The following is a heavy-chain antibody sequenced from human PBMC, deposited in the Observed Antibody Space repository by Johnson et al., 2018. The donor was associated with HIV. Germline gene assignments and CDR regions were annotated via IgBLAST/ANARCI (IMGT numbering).Heavy chain of an antibody. J-gene: IGHJ3*02. CDR2: ISYDGSNR. Sequence: QMLLVESGGGVVQPGRSLRLSCAASGFTFSSYAMHWVRQAPGKGLEWVAVISYDGSNRYYADSVKGRFTISRDNSKNTLFWQMNSLRAEDTAVYYCAKWTRDGYNYVHAFDSWGQGTMVTVSS. D-gene: IGHD5-24*01. V-gene: IGHV3-30*04. CDR1: GFTFSSYA. CDR3: AKWTRDGYNYVHAFDS.